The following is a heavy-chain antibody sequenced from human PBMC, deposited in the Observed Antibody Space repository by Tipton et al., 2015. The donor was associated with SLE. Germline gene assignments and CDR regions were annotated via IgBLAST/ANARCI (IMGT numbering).Heavy chain of an antibody. CDR3: ARRAPRGYCTNGVCGGDDY. CDR1: GGSFSGYY. J-gene: IGHJ4*02. D-gene: IGHD2-8*01. Sequence: TLSLTCAVYGGSFSGYYWSWIRQPPGKGLEWIGEINHSGSTNYNPSLKSRVTISVDTSKNQFSLKLSSVTAADTAVYYCARRAPRGYCTNGVCGGDDYWGQGTLVTVSS. V-gene: IGHV4-34*01. CDR2: INHSGST.